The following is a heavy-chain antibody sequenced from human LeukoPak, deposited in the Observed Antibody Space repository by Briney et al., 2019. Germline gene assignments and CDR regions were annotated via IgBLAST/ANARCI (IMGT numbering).Heavy chain of an antibody. CDR2: ISSSSSTI. CDR3: ARGARYCSSTSCYTYFDY. Sequence: GGSLRLSCAASGFTFSSYSMNWVRQAPGKGLEWVSYISSSSSTIYYADSVKGRSTISRDNSKNTVYLQVNSLRAEDTAMYYCARGARYCSSTSCYTYFDYWGQGTLVTVSS. J-gene: IGHJ4*02. D-gene: IGHD2-2*02. V-gene: IGHV3-48*01. CDR1: GFTFSSYS.